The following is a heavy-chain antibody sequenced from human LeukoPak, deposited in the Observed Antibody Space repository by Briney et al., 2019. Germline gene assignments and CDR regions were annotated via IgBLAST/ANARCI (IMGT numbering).Heavy chain of an antibody. CDR3: ARGPSGYHNT. CDR2: IYYSGST. V-gene: IGHV4-59*08. CDR1: GGSISSYY. Sequence: SETLSLTCTVSGGSISSYYWSWIRQPPGKGLEWIGYIYYSGSTNYNPSLKSRVTISVDTSKNQFSLKVTSVTAADTAVYYCARGPSGYHNTGGQGTLVTVSS. D-gene: IGHD5-12*01. J-gene: IGHJ4*02.